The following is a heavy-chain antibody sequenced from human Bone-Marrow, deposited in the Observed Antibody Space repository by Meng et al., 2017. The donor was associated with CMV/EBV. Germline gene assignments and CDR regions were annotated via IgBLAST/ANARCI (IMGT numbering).Heavy chain of an antibody. CDR3: AKDQSNGEYKYSYYGMDV. CDR1: TFSIYA. D-gene: IGHD4-17*01. J-gene: IGHJ6*02. Sequence: TFSIYAMNWVRQAPGKGLEWVSVIYSGSSSTYYADSVKGRFTISRDDSKNTLYLQMNSLRAEDTAVYYCAKDQSNGEYKYSYYGMDVWGQGTTVTVSS. V-gene: IGHV3-23*03. CDR2: IYSGSSST.